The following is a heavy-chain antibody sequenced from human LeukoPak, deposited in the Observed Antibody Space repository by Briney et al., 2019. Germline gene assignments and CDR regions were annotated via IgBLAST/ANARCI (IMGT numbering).Heavy chain of an antibody. CDR2: ISSSSSTI. Sequence: PGGSLRLSCAASGFTFSSYSMNWVRQAPGKGLEWVSYISSSSSTIFYADSVKGRFTISRDNAKNSLYLQTSSLRDEDTAVYYCARRYSGYDYEDFWGQGTLVTVSS. CDR1: GFTFSSYS. CDR3: ARRYSGYDYEDF. D-gene: IGHD5-12*01. J-gene: IGHJ4*02. V-gene: IGHV3-48*02.